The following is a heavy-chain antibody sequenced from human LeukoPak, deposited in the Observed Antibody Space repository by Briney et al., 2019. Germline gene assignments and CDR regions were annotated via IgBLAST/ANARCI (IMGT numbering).Heavy chain of an antibody. J-gene: IGHJ4*02. D-gene: IGHD6-25*01. CDR1: GFTFSNAW. CDR2: IKRKTDGGTT. CDR3: TSTLAA. Sequence: GGSLRLSCAASGFTFSNAWMTWVRQAPGKGPEWVGRIKRKTDGGTTDYAAPVKGRFTISRDDSKNTLYLQMNSLKTEDTAVYYCTSTLAAWGQGTLVTVSS. V-gene: IGHV3-15*01.